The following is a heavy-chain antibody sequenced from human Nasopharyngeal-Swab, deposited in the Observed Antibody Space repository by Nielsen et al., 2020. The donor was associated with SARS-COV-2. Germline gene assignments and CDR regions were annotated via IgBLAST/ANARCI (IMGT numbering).Heavy chain of an antibody. V-gene: IGHV3-30-3*01. CDR3: ARVDNYYDSSGNVDY. CDR2: ISYDGSNK. D-gene: IGHD3-22*01. J-gene: IGHJ4*02. Sequence: VRQMPGKGLEWVAVISYDGSNKYYADSVKGRFTISRDNSKSTLYLQMNSLRAEDTAVYYCARVDNYYDSSGNVDYWGQGTLVTVSS.